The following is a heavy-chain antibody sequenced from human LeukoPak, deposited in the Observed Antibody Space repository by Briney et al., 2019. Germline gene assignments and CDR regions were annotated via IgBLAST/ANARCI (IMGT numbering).Heavy chain of an antibody. Sequence: GGSLRLSCAASGFTFSSYSMIWVRQAPGKGLEWVSSISSSSSYIYYADSVKGRFTISRDNAKNSLYLQMNSLRAEDTAVYYCATSLLRRPYYYGMDVWGQGTTVTVSS. V-gene: IGHV3-21*01. D-gene: IGHD3-22*01. J-gene: IGHJ6*02. CDR2: ISSSSSYI. CDR1: GFTFSSYS. CDR3: ATSLLRRPYYYGMDV.